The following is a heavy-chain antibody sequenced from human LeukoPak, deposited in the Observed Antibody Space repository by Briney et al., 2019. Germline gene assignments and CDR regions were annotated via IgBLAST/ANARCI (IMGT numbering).Heavy chain of an antibody. CDR1: GGSFSGYY. J-gene: IGHJ4*02. CDR3: ASIMVRGASV. Sequence: PSETLSLTCAVYGGSFSGYYWSWIRQPPGKGLEWIGEINHSGSTNYNPSLKSRVTISVDTSKNQFSLKLSSVTAADTAVYYCASIMVRGASVWGQGTLVTVSS. D-gene: IGHD3-10*01. CDR2: INHSGST. V-gene: IGHV4-34*01.